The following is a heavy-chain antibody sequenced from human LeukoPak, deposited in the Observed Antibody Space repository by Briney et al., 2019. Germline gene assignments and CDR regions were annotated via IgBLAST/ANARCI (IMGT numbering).Heavy chain of an antibody. D-gene: IGHD3-22*01. CDR1: GFSLSTSGMR. V-gene: IGHV2-70*04. J-gene: IGHJ6*03. Sequence: SGPTLVKPTQTLTLTCSFSGFSLSTSGMRVSWIRQPTGKALEWLARIDWDDAKFYSTSLKTRLAISKDTSKNQVVLTMTNMDPVGTGTYYCARMGAASSGYPHYYYFMDVWGEGTTVTVSS. CDR2: IDWDDAK. CDR3: ARMGAASSGYPHYYYFMDV.